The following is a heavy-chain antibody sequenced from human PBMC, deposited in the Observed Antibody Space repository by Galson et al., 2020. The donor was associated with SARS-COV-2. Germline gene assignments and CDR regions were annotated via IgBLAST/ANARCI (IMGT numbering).Heavy chain of an antibody. D-gene: IGHD4-17*01. CDR3: ARDPAPLYGDNYYYDMDV. CDR1: DAPMSSYS. CDR2: ISYSGSS. J-gene: IGHJ6*02. V-gene: IGHV4-59*01. Sequence: ETSETLSLTCSVSDAPMSSYSWSWIRQPPGKGLEWIGYISYSGSSSYNPSLRSRVTISIDMSRKHPSQKVTSVTAADTAVYYCARDPAPLYGDNYYYDMDVWGRGTTVTVSS.